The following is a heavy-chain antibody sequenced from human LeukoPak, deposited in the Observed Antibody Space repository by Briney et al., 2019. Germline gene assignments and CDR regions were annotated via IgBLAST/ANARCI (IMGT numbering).Heavy chain of an antibody. J-gene: IGHJ3*02. CDR1: GFTFSSYS. D-gene: IGHD4-17*01. V-gene: IGHV3-21*01. Sequence: GGSLRLSCAASGFTFSSYSMNWVRQAPRKGLEWVSSISSINSYIYYADSVKGRFTISRDNAKNSLYLQMNSLRAQDTAVYYCARDPRTTVTTDDAFDIWGQGTMVTVSS. CDR2: ISSINSYI. CDR3: ARDPRTTVTTDDAFDI.